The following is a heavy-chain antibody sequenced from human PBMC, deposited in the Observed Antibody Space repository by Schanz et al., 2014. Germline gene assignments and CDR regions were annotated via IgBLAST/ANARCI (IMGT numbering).Heavy chain of an antibody. J-gene: IGHJ4*02. CDR2: ISSRSSHI. CDR3: VRERTNYGGNSYFFDH. Sequence: DVQLLESGGGLVQPGGSLRLSCSASGFTFSIYAMHWVRQAPGKGLEWVSSISSRSSHIYYADSVKGRFTVSRDNAKNSVYLQMNGLRVEDTAVYYCVRERTNYGGNSYFFDHWGQGTLVTVSA. V-gene: IGHV3-21*01. D-gene: IGHD2-21*02. CDR1: GFTFSIYA.